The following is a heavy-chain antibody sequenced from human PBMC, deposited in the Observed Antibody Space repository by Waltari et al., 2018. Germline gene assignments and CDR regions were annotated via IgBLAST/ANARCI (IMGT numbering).Heavy chain of an antibody. CDR1: GYSFTSYW. CDR3: ARHTVVTAIYAFDI. V-gene: IGHV5-51*01. CDR2: NYPVDSDT. D-gene: IGHD2-21*02. J-gene: IGHJ3*02. Sequence: EVQLVQSGAEVKKPGESLKISCKGSGYSFTSYWIGWVRQMPGKGLECMLINYPVDSDTRYSPSFQGQVTISAYKSISTAYLQWSSLKASDTAMYYCARHTVVTAIYAFDIWGQGTMVTVSS.